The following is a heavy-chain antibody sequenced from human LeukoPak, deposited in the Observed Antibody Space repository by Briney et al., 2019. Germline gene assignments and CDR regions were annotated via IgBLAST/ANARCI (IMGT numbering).Heavy chain of an antibody. V-gene: IGHV4-34*01. CDR1: GGSFSGYY. D-gene: IGHD5-18*01. CDR3: ARGRKGGYSHALSYFDY. J-gene: IGHJ4*02. CDR2: INHSGST. Sequence: PSETLSLTCAVYGGSFSGYYWSWIRQPPWKRLEWIGEINHSGSTNYNPSLKSRVTISVDTSKNQFSLKLSSVTAADTAVYYCARGRKGGYSHALSYFDYWGQGTLVTVSS.